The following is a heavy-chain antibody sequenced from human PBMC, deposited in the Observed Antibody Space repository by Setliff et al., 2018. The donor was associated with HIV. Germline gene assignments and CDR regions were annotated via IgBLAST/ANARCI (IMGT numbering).Heavy chain of an antibody. V-gene: IGHV3-30*02. CDR1: GFTFRSYA. CDR2: LLYDGSDD. Sequence: PGGSLRLSCAASGFTFRSYAMHWVRQAPGKGLEWVAKLLYDGSDDFYADSAKGRFTISRDNSKNTLYLQMNSLRAEDTAVYYCAKAVGLQWFGGYFDHWGQGTPVTVSS. D-gene: IGHD3-10*01. CDR3: AKAVGLQWFGGYFDH. J-gene: IGHJ4*02.